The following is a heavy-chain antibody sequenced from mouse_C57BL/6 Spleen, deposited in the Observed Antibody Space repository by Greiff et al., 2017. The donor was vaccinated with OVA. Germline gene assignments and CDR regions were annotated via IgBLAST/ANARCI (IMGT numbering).Heavy chain of an antibody. CDR3: ARHSSGYEPYCDY. V-gene: IGHV1-55*01. D-gene: IGHD3-2*02. J-gene: IGHJ2*01. CDR2: IYPGSGST. CDR1: GYTFTSYW. Sequence: VQLQQPGAELVKPGASVKMSCKASGYTFTSYWITWVKQRPGQGLEWIGDIYPGSGSTNYNEKFKSKATLTVDTSSSTAYMQLSSLTSEDSAVYYCARHSSGYEPYCDYWGQGTTLTVSS.